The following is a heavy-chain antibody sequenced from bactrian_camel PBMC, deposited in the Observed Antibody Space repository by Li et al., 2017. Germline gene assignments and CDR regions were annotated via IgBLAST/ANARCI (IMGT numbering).Heavy chain of an antibody. D-gene: IGHD2*01. CDR3: AASRNSVGYCFNEADFPY. V-gene: IGHV3S53*01. CDR2: IDSDGST. J-gene: IGHJ6*01. Sequence: HVQLVESGGASVQPGGSLRLSCVVSGYSSGCIGWFRQVPGTERDGVATIDSDGSTTYLDSVKGRFTISQDNAKKTLYLQMDSLKPEDTAMYYCAASRNSVGYCFNEADFPYWGQGTQVTVS. CDR1: GYSSGC.